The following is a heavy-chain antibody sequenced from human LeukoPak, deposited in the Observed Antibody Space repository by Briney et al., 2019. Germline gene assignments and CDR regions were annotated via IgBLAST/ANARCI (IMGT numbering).Heavy chain of an antibody. J-gene: IGHJ5*02. CDR1: GFTVSGNY. CDR2: IYSGGTT. CDR3: ARDGEGP. V-gene: IGHV3-53*01. Sequence: GESLRLSCAASGFTVSGNYMRWVRQAPGKGLGWASLIYSGGTTYYADSVKGRFTISRDNSKNTLYLQMNSLRPEDTAVYYCARDGEGPWGQGTLVTVSS. D-gene: IGHD3-10*01.